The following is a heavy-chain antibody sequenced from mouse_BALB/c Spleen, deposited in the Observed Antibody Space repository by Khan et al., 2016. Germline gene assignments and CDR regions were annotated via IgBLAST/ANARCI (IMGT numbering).Heavy chain of an antibody. D-gene: IGHD1-1*01. CDR3: ARDEGYGSRHWYFDV. J-gene: IGHJ1*01. CDR2: SRNKANDYTT. Sequence: EVELVESGGGLVQPGGSLRLSCATSGFTFSDFYMEWVRQPPGKRLEWITASRNKANDYTTEYSASVKGRFIVSRDTFHSILYLQMNALRVEDTAIYYCARDEGYGSRHWYFDVWGAGTTVTVSS. V-gene: IGHV7-1*02. CDR1: GFTFSDFY.